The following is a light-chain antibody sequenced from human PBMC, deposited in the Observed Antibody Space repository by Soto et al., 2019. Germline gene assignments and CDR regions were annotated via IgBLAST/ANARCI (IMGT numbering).Light chain of an antibody. CDR3: SSYATNRDVL. Sequence: QLVLTQPPSVSGAPGQRVTFSCTGSNSNTGAGYDVHWYQQLPGTAPKLLIYANNKRPSGVPDRFSGSMSGTSASLAINGLQAEDEADYYCSSYATNRDVLFGGGTKVTVL. V-gene: IGLV1-40*01. CDR2: ANN. CDR1: NSNTGAGYD. J-gene: IGLJ2*01.